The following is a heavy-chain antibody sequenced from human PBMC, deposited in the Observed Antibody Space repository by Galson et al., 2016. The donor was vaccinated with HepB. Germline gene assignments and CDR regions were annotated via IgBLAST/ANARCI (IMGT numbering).Heavy chain of an antibody. V-gene: IGHV4-61*01. Sequence: ETLSLTCTVSGGSVSIGNYYWSWIRQPPGKGLEWIGNIYNSGSTKYNPSLKSRVTISVDTSKNQFSLQLRSVTAADTAVYYCARDRGSAAGFDYWGQGTLVTVSS. CDR2: IYNSGST. CDR1: GGSVSIGNYY. D-gene: IGHD6-13*01. CDR3: ARDRGSAAGFDY. J-gene: IGHJ4*02.